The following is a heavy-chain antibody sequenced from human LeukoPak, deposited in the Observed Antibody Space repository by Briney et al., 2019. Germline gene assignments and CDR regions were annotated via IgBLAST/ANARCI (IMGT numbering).Heavy chain of an antibody. V-gene: IGHV3-23*01. CDR3: ATGAYCDH. J-gene: IGHJ4*02. CDR2: INGSGGRT. Sequence: GGSLRLSCAASGFTFSSYAMSWVRQAPGKGLEWVSAINGSGGRTYYADSVKGRFTISRDNSKNTLYLQMNTLRAEDTAVYFCATGAYCDHWGQGTLVTVSS. CDR1: GFTFSSYA.